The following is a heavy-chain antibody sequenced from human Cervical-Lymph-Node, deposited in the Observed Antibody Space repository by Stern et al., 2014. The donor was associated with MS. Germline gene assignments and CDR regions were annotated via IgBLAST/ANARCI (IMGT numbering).Heavy chain of an antibody. CDR3: ARDDVVVTAHFDS. J-gene: IGHJ4*02. Sequence: VQLVESGGGVVQPGRSLRLSCAASGFTFSTYGMHWVRQAPGKGLEWVAVIWYDGSKKYYAGSVKGRFTISRDNSKNTLYLQMNSLRAEDTAVYYCARDDVVVTAHFDSWGQGTLVTVSS. CDR1: GFTFSTYG. V-gene: IGHV3-33*01. D-gene: IGHD2-21*02. CDR2: IWYDGSKK.